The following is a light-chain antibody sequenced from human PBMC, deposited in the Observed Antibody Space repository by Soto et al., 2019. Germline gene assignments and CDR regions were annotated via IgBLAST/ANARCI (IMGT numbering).Light chain of an antibody. J-gene: IGLJ1*01. Sequence: QSALNQPASVSGSPGQSITISCTGTSSDVGGYNYVSWYQQHPGKAPKLMIYDVSNRPSGVSNRFSGSKSGNTASLTISGLQAEDEADYYCRSYTSSSSYVFGTGTKVTVL. V-gene: IGLV2-14*01. CDR3: RSYTSSSSYV. CDR2: DVS. CDR1: SSDVGGYNY.